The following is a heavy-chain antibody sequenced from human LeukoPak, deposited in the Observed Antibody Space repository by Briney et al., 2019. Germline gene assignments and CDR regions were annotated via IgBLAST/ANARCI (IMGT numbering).Heavy chain of an antibody. V-gene: IGHV3-15*01. CDR2: IRPKIEGGTA. CDR1: GFSFTNAW. Sequence: KSGGSLRLPCAASGFSFTNAWMSWVRQAPGKGLEWVGRIRPKIEGGTADYAAPVKGRFIISRDDSKNTLYLQMNSLKIEDTAMYYCTHYSSGWYLGQGTLVTVSS. CDR3: THYSSGWY. D-gene: IGHD6-19*01. J-gene: IGHJ4*02.